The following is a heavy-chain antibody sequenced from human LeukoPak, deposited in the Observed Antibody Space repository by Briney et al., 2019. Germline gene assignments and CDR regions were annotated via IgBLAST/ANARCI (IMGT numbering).Heavy chain of an antibody. D-gene: IGHD2-15*01. CDR1: GASNSSYY. Sequence: SETLSLTCTVSGASNSSYYWSWIRQSPGKGLEWIGYIYYSGSTKYNPSLKSRVTISVDTSNNQLFLKVTSVTAADTAVYYCARAAPGVAGYFDYWGQGTLVTVSS. CDR2: IYYSGST. CDR3: ARAAPGVAGYFDY. V-gene: IGHV4-59*01. J-gene: IGHJ4*02.